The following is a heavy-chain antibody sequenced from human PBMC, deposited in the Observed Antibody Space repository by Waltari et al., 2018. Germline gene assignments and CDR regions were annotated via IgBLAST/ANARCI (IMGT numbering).Heavy chain of an antibody. V-gene: IGHV3-48*03. CDR2: IISSGSTI. J-gene: IGHJ4*01. CDR1: GFTFSSYE. CDR3: ARVLLSSHYFDH. D-gene: IGHD6-6*01. Sequence: EVQLVESGGGLVQPGGSLRLSCAASGFTFSSYEMNWVSQAPGKGLEWVSYIISSGSTIYYADSVKGRFTISRDNAKNSLYLQMNSLRAEDTAVYYCARVLLSSHYFDHWGHGTLVTVSS.